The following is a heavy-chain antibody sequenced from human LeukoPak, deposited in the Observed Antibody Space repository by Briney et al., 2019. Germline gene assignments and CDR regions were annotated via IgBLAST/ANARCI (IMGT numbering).Heavy chain of an antibody. V-gene: IGHV3-30*03. CDR2: ISYDGSNK. CDR3: ASPGVGLLWFGELSGPPAY. J-gene: IGHJ4*02. D-gene: IGHD3-10*01. Sequence: GGSLRLSCAASGFTFSSYGMHWVRQAPGKGLEWVAVISYDGSNKYYADSVKGRFTISRDNSKNTLCLQMNSLRAEDTAVYYCASPGVGLLWFGELSGPPAYWGQGTLVTVSS. CDR1: GFTFSSYG.